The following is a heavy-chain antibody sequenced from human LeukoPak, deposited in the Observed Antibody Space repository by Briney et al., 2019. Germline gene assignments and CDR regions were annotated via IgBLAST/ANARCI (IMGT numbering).Heavy chain of an antibody. CDR3: ARVYEVAAPSKLYYYYGMDV. V-gene: IGHV3-64*01. CDR2: ISSNRGST. CDR1: GFTFSSYA. J-gene: IGHJ6*02. D-gene: IGHD6-13*01. Sequence: GGSLKLSCAASGFTFSSYAMHWVRQAPGKGLEYVSAISSNRGSTYYANNVKGRFTISRDNSKNTLYLQMGSLRAEDMAVYYCARVYEVAAPSKLYYYYGMDVWGQGTTVTVSS.